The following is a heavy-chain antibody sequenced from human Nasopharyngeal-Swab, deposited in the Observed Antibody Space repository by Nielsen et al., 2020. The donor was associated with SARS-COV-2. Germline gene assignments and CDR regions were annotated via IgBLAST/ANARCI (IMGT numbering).Heavy chain of an antibody. J-gene: IGHJ4*02. D-gene: IGHD3-3*02. Sequence: ASVKVSCKASDNSFSTFGVTWVRQAPGQGIEWMGWIRPSSDLVYYAPNLQARVTLTTDTFTGTAYMELRGLKSDDSAIYFCAGGIFYWGQGTLVTVSS. V-gene: IGHV1-18*01. CDR3: AGGIFY. CDR1: DNSFSTFG. CDR2: IRPSSDLV.